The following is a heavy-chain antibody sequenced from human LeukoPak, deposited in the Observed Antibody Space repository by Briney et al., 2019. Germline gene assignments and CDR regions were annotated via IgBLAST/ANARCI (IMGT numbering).Heavy chain of an antibody. CDR2: IWYDGSNK. CDR1: GFTFSSYG. CDR3: ARDQAGAYYFDY. J-gene: IGHJ4*02. V-gene: IGHV3-33*01. Sequence: PGGSLRLSCAASGFTFSSYGMHWARQAPGKGLEWVAVIWYDGSNKYYADSVKGRFTISRDNSKNTLYLQMNSLRAEDTAVYYCARDQAGAYYFDYWGQGTLVTVSS.